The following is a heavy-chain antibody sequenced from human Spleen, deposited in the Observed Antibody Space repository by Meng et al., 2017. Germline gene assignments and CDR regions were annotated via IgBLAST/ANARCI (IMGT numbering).Heavy chain of an antibody. CDR2: IDPKSGDT. D-gene: IGHD2-21*01. V-gene: IGHV1-2*06. J-gene: IGHJ4*02. Sequence: ASVKVSCKASGYTFTSYGISWVRQAPGQGLEWMGRIDPKSGDTHYAQRFQGRVTMTGDTSISTAYMELSGLRSDDTAIYYCVRDENISLGKLFGDYWGQGNQV. CDR3: VRDENISLGKLFGDY. CDR1: GYTFTSYG.